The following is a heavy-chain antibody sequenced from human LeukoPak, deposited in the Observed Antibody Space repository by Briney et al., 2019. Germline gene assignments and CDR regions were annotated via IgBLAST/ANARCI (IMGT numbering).Heavy chain of an antibody. Sequence: GGSLRLSCVASGFTFSSYWMHWVRQDPRKGLVWVSRINGDGRNINYADSVKGRFTISRDDSKSTLFLQMESLRVEDTAFYYCVRDPSQYRDSRGYRNFDSWGQGTLVTVSS. V-gene: IGHV3-74*01. CDR1: GFTFSSYW. D-gene: IGHD3-22*01. CDR2: INGDGRNI. J-gene: IGHJ4*02. CDR3: VRDPSQYRDSRGYRNFDS.